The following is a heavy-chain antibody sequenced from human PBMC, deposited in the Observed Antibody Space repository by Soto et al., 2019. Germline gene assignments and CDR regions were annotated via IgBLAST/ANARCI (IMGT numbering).Heavy chain of an antibody. D-gene: IGHD2-15*01. CDR1: GITFRNYA. J-gene: IGHJ4*01. V-gene: IGHV3-64D*08. CDR3: VKGNQLLRHSFEF. Sequence: GGSLRLSCSVSGITFRNYAMHWVRQAPGRGLEYVSGITSDGDNTWHADSVKDRFTISRDNSDDTLYLQMSSLRVEDTAKYYCVKGNQLLRHSFEFWGPGTLVTVSS. CDR2: ITSDGDNT.